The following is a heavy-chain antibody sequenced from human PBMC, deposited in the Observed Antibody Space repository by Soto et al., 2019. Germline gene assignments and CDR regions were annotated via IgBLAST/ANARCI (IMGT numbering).Heavy chain of an antibody. CDR2: MNPNSGNT. D-gene: IGHD3-22*01. CDR3: ARGWKLYYYDSSGSHQSDY. V-gene: IGHV1-8*01. CDR1: GYTFTSYD. Sequence: RASVKVSCKASGYTFTSYDINWVRQATGQGLEWMGWMNPNSGNTGYAQKFQGRVTMTRNTSISTAYMELSSLRSEDTAVYYCARGWKLYYYDSSGSHQSDYWGRGTLVTVSS. J-gene: IGHJ4*02.